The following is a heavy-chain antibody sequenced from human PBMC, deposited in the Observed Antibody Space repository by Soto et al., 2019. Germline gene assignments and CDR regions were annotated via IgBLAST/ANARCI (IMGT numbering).Heavy chain of an antibody. V-gene: IGHV3-23*01. D-gene: IGHD3-10*01. J-gene: IGHJ4*02. Sequence: GGSLGLSCAASGFTLSSSAVGWVRQAPGKGLEWVSAVSANGQGIYYADSVRGRFTISRDNSKNTVFLHMDSLSAEDTAVYYCAKDRHYPRDYFHYWGQGTLVTGSS. CDR3: AKDRHYPRDYFHY. CDR2: VSANGQGI. CDR1: GFTLSSSA.